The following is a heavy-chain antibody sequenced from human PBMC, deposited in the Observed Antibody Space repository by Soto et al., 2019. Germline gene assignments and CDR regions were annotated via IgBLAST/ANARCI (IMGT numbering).Heavy chain of an antibody. Sequence: GGSLRLSCAPSGFTIHGNYMTWVRQASGKGLEWVSVVFSGGSTFYADSVKGRFTISRDTSKNTLSLQMNSLRAEDTAVYFCASARTYNYAFDFWGQGTLVTVSS. CDR1: GFTIHGNY. V-gene: IGHV3-53*01. CDR3: ASARTYNYAFDF. D-gene: IGHD5-18*01. J-gene: IGHJ4*02. CDR2: VFSGGST.